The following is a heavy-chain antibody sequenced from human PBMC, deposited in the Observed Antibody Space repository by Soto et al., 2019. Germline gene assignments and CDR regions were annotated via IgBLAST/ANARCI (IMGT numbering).Heavy chain of an antibody. Sequence: GGSLRLSCAASGFTFSSYWMHWVRQAPGKGLEWVSKISSSSSSTSYADSVKGRFTISRDNAKNSLYLQMNSLRAEDTAVYYCAREYGNWFDPWGQGTLVTVSS. CDR2: ISSSSSST. D-gene: IGHD4-17*01. V-gene: IGHV3-48*01. J-gene: IGHJ5*02. CDR3: AREYGNWFDP. CDR1: GFTFSSYW.